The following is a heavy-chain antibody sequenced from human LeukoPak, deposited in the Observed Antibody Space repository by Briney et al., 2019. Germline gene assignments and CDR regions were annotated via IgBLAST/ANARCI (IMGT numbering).Heavy chain of an antibody. J-gene: IGHJ1*01. D-gene: IGHD3-22*01. CDR1: SFTFSSIS. CDR2: IIGSGGST. Sequence: PRRSLRLSCAAYSFTFSSISMSWVSQAPGKGMEWVSAIIGSGGSTYYADCVKVRFDISRDNSKDTLYLQMNSLRAEDTAVYYCANPIDYYDSSGYYLEYFQYWGQGTLVTVSS. CDR3: ANPIDYYDSSGYYLEYFQY. V-gene: IGHV3-23*01.